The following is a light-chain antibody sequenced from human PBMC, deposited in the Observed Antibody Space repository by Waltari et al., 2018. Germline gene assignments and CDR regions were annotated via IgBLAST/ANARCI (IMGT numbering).Light chain of an antibody. CDR2: GNN. V-gene: IGLV1-40*01. J-gene: IGLJ3*02. Sequence: QSVLTQPPSVSGAPGQRVTIPCTGTSSNTGTAYAVHWYQQLPGTAPKPLIYGNNNRPSGVPDRFSGSKSGTSASLAITGLQAEDEADYYCQSYGSDWVFGGGTKLTVL. CDR3: QSYGSDWV. CDR1: SSNTGTAYA.